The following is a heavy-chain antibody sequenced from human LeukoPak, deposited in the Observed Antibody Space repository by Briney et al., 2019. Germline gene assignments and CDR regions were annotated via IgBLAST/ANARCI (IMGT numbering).Heavy chain of an antibody. CDR2: INWNGGST. D-gene: IGHD3-22*01. J-gene: IGHJ4*02. V-gene: IGHV3-20*04. Sequence: GGSLRLSCAASGFTFDDYGMSWVRQAPGKGLEWVSAINWNGGSTGYADSVKGRFTISRDNAKNSLYLQMNSLRAEDTALYYCARVTYYYDSSGYSDPLDYWGQGTLVTVSS. CDR1: GFTFDDYG. CDR3: ARVTYYYDSSGYSDPLDY.